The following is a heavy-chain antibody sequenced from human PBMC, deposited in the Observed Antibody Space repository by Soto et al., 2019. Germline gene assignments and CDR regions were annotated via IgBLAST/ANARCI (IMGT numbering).Heavy chain of an antibody. CDR2: ISGSGFKK. Sequence: PVGSLRLSGAASGFIFENFGMSWVRQAPGKGLEWISSISGSGFKKYYADSVKGRFTISRDNSESTVYLELNNLSAEDTAVYHCAKNQGVELVPLATVDWFDPWGQGSVVTVSS. CDR3: AKNQGVELVPLATVDWFDP. CDR1: GFIFENFG. D-gene: IGHD1-26*01. V-gene: IGHV3-23*01. J-gene: IGHJ5*02.